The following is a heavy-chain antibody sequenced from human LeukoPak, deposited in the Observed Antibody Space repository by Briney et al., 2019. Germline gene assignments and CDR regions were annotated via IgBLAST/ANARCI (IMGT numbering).Heavy chain of an antibody. D-gene: IGHD6-13*01. CDR1: GFTFSSYG. J-gene: IGHJ4*02. CDR3: AKGSGYSSSSPFDY. V-gene: IGHV3-30*18. CDR2: ISYDESNK. Sequence: GGSLRLSCAASGFTFSSYGMHWVRQAPGKGLEWVAVISYDESNKYYADSVKGRFTISRDNSKNTLYLQMNSLRAEDTALYYCAKGSGYSSSSPFDYWGQGTLVTVSS.